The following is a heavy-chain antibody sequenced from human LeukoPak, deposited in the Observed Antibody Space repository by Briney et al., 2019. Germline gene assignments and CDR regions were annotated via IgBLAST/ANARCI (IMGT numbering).Heavy chain of an antibody. J-gene: IGHJ3*02. CDR3: ARVVPAAISAFDI. Sequence: SQTLSLTCTVSGGSISSGGYYWSWIRQPPGKGLEWIGYIYHSGGTYYNPSLKSRVTISVDRSKNQFSLKLSSVTAADTAVYYCARVVPAAISAFDIWGQGTMVTVSS. D-gene: IGHD2-2*01. CDR2: IYHSGGT. CDR1: GGSISSGGYY. V-gene: IGHV4-30-2*01.